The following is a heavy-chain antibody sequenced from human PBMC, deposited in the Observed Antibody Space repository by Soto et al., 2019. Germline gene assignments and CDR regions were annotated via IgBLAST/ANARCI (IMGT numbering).Heavy chain of an antibody. V-gene: IGHV3-23*01. CDR3: AKAGYSYGYGTTIPTGGFDI. D-gene: IGHD5-18*01. CDR2: ISGSGGST. Sequence: GGSLRLSCSASGFTFSSYAMSWVRQAPGKGLEWVSAISGSGGSTYYADSVKGRFTISRDNSKNTLYLQMNSLRAEDTAVYYCAKAGYSYGYGTTIPTGGFDIWGQGTMVTVSS. J-gene: IGHJ3*02. CDR1: GFTFSSYA.